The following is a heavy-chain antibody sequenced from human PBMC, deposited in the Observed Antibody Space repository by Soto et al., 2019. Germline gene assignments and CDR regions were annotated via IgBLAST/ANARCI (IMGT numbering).Heavy chain of an antibody. D-gene: IGHD2-15*01. Sequence: EVQLVESGGGLVQPGGSLRLSCAASGFTFSNYWMTWVRQAPGKGLEWVANIKQDGSAKDYVDSVKGRFTISRDNLKNSLYLEMNSLRAEDTAVYYCVKDFGGTMWGQGTLVTVSS. CDR3: VKDFGGTM. J-gene: IGHJ4*02. V-gene: IGHV3-7*05. CDR2: IKQDGSAK. CDR1: GFTFSNYW.